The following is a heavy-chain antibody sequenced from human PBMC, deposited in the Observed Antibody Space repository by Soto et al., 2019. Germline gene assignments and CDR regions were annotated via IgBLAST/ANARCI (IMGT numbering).Heavy chain of an antibody. CDR3: ARERVGATNYYYYYGMDV. CDR1: GGTFSSYA. Sequence: ASVKVSCKASGGTFSSYAISWVRQAPGQGLEWMGIINPIGGTASYAQKFQGRVTMTRDTSTSTVYMELSSLRSEDTAVYYCARERVGATNYYYYYGMDVWGQGTTVTVSS. J-gene: IGHJ6*02. V-gene: IGHV1-46*01. CDR2: INPIGGTA. D-gene: IGHD5-12*01.